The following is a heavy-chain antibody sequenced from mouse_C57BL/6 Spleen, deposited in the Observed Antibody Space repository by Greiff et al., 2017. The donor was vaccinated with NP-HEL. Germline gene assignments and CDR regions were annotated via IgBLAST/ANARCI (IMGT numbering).Heavy chain of an antibody. Sequence: QVQLQQSGAELVRPGASVTLSCKASGYTFTDYEMHWVKQTPVHGLEWIGAIDPETGGTAYNQKFKGKAILTADKSSSTAYVKLRSLTSEDSAVYYCTGRLRRWYAMDYWGQGTSVTVSA. CDR1: GYTFTDYE. D-gene: IGHD2-4*01. V-gene: IGHV1-15*01. CDR3: TGRLRRWYAMDY. J-gene: IGHJ4*01. CDR2: IDPETGGT.